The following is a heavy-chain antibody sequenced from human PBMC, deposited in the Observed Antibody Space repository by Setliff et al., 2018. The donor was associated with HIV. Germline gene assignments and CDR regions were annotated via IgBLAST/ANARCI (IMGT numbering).Heavy chain of an antibody. Sequence: ASVKVSCKASGFTLPGYYMHWVRLAPGLGLEWMGWINPHSGNTDFAQRFQGRITMTRDTSINTVYMDLSRLTSDDTGIYYCARGGALSGFFFPNWLDPWGQGTWVTVSS. V-gene: IGHV1-2*02. CDR1: GFTLPGYY. CDR2: INPHSGNT. D-gene: IGHD6-19*01. CDR3: ARGGALSGFFFPNWLDP. J-gene: IGHJ5*02.